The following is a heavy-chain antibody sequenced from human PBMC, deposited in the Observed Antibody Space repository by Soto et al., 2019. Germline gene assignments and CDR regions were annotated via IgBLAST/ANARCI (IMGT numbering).Heavy chain of an antibody. D-gene: IGHD1-26*01. CDR1: GFSLPTDRVG. V-gene: IGHV2-5*02. J-gene: IGHJ4*02. CDR3: AHAYGGRSLY. CDR2: IYWDDTK. Sequence: QITLKESGPTLVKPTQTLTLTCTFSGFSLPTDRVGVGWIRQPPGKALEWLAVIYWDDTKTYRPSLKSRLTITKDTSKHQVALTMTDMDPVDTATYYCAHAYGGRSLYWGQGTLVPVSS.